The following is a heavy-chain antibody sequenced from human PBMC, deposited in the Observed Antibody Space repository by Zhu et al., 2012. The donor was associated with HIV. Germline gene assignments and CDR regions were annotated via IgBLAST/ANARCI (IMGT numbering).Heavy chain of an antibody. D-gene: IGHD2-21*02. CDR2: IYYSGST. J-gene: IGHJ4*02. CDR1: GGSISSSSYY. CDR3: ARKALRSIDY. V-gene: IGHV4-39*01. Sequence: QVQLQESGPGLVKPSETLSLTCTVSGGSISSSSYYWGWIRQPPGKGLQWIGNIYYSGSTFYNPSLKSRVTISVDTSKNQFSLKLSSVTAADTAVYYCARKALRSIDYWGQGTLVTVSS.